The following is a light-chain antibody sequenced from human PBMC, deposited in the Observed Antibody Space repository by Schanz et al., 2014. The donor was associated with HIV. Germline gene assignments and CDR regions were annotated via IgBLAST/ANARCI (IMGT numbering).Light chain of an antibody. Sequence: EVVMTQSPATLSVSPGDKATLSCGASQRLSSSYLAWYQQKRDQPPRLVIYATSTRAAGIPDRFSGTGSGTVFALTISRLEPEDFAVYFCQYFGNSGGTFGGGTKVEIK. J-gene: IGKJ4*01. CDR2: ATS. CDR3: QYFGNSGGT. V-gene: IGKV3-20*01. CDR1: QRLSSSY.